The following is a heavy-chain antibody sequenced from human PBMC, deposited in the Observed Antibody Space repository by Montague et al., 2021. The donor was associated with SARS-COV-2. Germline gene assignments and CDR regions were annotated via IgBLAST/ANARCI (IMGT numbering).Heavy chain of an antibody. CDR2: MNHNGSS. V-gene: IGHV4-34*10. CDR1: GGSFSGYY. D-gene: IGHD6-13*01. J-gene: IGHJ4*02. Sequence: SETLSLTCGVYGGSFSGYYRCWSRQRPGKGKERKGEMNHNGSSNYNQNLKSQVTITVDTAKNQIYLKLSAMTAADTAVDYCASWAGAGTGFDYWGQGTLVTVSS. CDR3: ASWAGAGTGFDY.